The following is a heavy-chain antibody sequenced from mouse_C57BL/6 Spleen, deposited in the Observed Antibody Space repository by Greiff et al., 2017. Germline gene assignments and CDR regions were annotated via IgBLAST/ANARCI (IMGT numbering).Heavy chain of an antibody. CDR2: ISGGSGNT. D-gene: IGHD1-1*01. CDR3: ARQEYYGSHFDY. V-gene: IGHV5-9*01. CDR1: GFTFSSYT. Sequence: EVMLVESGGGLVKPGGSLKLSCAASGFTFSSYTMSWVRQTPEKRLEWVATISGGSGNTYYPDSVKGRVTITRDNAKKTLYLQMSSLMSEDTALYYCARQEYYGSHFDYWGQGTTLTVSS. J-gene: IGHJ2*01.